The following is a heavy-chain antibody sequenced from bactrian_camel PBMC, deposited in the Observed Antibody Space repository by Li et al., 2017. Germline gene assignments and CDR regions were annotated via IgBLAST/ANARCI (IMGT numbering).Heavy chain of an antibody. Sequence: HVQLVESGGGLVQPGGSLRLSCAASGFAFSSIWMYWVRQAPGKGLEWVSSISAGGRGYITYADAVKGRFTISKGNTMNTACLQMDSLKSEDTAQYYCVALAWGFNYWGQGTQVTVS. CDR1: GFAFSSIW. CDR3: VALAWGFNY. CDR2: ISAGGRGYI. V-gene: IGHV3S1*01. D-gene: IGHD1*01. J-gene: IGHJ4*01.